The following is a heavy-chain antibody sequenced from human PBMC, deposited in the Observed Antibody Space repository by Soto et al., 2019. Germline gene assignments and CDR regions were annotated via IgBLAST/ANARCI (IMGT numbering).Heavy chain of an antibody. V-gene: IGHV3-30*18. D-gene: IGHD6-19*01. CDR2: MSSDGSNK. CDR1: GFTFSTYG. Sequence: ESGGGVVQPGRSLRLSCAASGFTFSTYGMHWVRQAPGKGLEWVAGMSSDGSNKYYADSVKGRFTISRDNSKNTLYLQMNSLRAEDTAIYYGAKDPYSSGWNGFDFWGQGTLVTVSS. CDR3: AKDPYSSGWNGFDF. J-gene: IGHJ4*02.